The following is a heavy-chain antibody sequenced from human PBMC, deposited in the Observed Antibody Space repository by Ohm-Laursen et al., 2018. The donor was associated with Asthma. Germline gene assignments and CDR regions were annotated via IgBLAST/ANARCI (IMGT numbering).Heavy chain of an antibody. Sequence: SLRLSCAAPGLTFNSYWMTWVRQAPGKGPEWVAHIKEDGSEESYLASVKGRFTISRDNSKNTLYLQMSSLRAEDTAVYYCARGPLYGSLLPYAFDIWGQGTMVTVSS. CDR3: ARGPLYGSLLPYAFDI. CDR2: IKEDGSEE. D-gene: IGHD2/OR15-2a*01. J-gene: IGHJ3*02. CDR1: GLTFNSYW. V-gene: IGHV3-7*05.